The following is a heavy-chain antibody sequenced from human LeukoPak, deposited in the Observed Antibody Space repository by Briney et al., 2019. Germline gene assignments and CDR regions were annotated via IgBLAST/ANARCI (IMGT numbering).Heavy chain of an antibody. D-gene: IGHD5-24*01. CDR2: ISWNSGSI. J-gene: IGHJ4*02. Sequence: GRSLRLSCAASGFTFDDYAMHWVRQAPGKGLEWVSGISWNSGSIDYADSVKGRFTISRDNAKNSLYLQMNSLRAEDTALYYCARDIGRDGYTFGLDYWGQGTLVTVSS. V-gene: IGHV3-9*01. CDR1: GFTFDDYA. CDR3: ARDIGRDGYTFGLDY.